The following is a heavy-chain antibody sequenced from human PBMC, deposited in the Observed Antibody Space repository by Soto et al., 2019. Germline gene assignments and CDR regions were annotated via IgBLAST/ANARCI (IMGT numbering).Heavy chain of an antibody. Sequence: QVQLVQSGAEVKKPGASVKVSCKASGYTFTSYGITWVRQAPGQGLEWMGWISAYNGNTNYAQKLRGRVTMTTYTSPSTAYMELRSLRSDDTAVYYCARTDSRPQDFDYWGQGTLVTVSS. V-gene: IGHV1-18*01. CDR2: ISAYNGNT. CDR1: GYTFTSYG. D-gene: IGHD6-13*01. CDR3: ARTDSRPQDFDY. J-gene: IGHJ4*02.